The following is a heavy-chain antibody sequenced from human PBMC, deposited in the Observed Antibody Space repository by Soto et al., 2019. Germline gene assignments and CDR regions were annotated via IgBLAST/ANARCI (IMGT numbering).Heavy chain of an antibody. CDR1: GGPISSYY. CDR2: IYYSGST. J-gene: IGHJ4*02. Sequence: QVQLQESGPGLVKPSETLSLTCTVSGGPISSYYWSWIRQPPGKGLEWIGYIYYSGSTNYNPSLKSRVTISVDTSKNQFSLKLNSVTEADTAVYYCAGAGVRGLSDYWGQGTLVTVSS. V-gene: IGHV4-59*01. D-gene: IGHD3-10*01. CDR3: AGAGVRGLSDY.